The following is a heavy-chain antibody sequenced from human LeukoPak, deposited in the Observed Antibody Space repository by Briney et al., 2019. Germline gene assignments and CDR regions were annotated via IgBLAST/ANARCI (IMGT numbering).Heavy chain of an antibody. D-gene: IGHD4-17*01. V-gene: IGHV3-30*04. Sequence: PGGSLRLSRAASGFNFRDSAMHWVRQPPGKGLEGVAVSSYDGTNKYYADSVNGRFTISRDNSKNTLFLQMNNLRLEDTAVYYCAADYGDYVSPSDWGQGSLVTVSS. CDR2: SSYDGTNK. CDR1: GFNFRDSA. J-gene: IGHJ4*02. CDR3: AADYGDYVSPSD.